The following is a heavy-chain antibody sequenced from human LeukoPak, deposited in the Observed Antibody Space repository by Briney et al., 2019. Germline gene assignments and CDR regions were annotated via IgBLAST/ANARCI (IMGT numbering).Heavy chain of an antibody. D-gene: IGHD3-10*01. V-gene: IGHV3-23*01. J-gene: IGHJ6*03. CDR1: GFTFSSYA. CDR2: ISGSGGST. Sequence: TGGSLRLSCAASGFTFSSYAMSWVRQAPGKGLEWVSAISGSGGSTYYADSVKGRFTISRDNSKNTLYLQMNSLRAEDTAVYYCAKGNLRYGSGSYYNRHMDVWGKGTTVTVSS. CDR3: AKGNLRYGSGSYYNRHMDV.